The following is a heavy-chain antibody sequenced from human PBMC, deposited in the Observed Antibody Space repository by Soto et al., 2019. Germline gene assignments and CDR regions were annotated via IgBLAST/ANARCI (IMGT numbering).Heavy chain of an antibody. CDR1: GYSFTTYW. J-gene: IGHJ4*02. CDR2: IYPGDSET. V-gene: IGHV5-51*03. CDR3: ARVDPDYYDSSGYSDY. D-gene: IGHD3-22*01. Sequence: EVQLVQSGAEVKKRGESLKISCKGSGYSFTTYWIGWVRQMPGKGLEWMGIIYPGDSETRYSPSFQGQVTISADKSISTAYLQWSSLKASDTAMYYCARVDPDYYDSSGYSDYWGQGTLVTVSS.